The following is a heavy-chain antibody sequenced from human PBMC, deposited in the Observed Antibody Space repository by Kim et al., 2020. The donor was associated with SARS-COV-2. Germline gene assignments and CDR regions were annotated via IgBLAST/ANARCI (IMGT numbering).Heavy chain of an antibody. Sequence: SETLSLTCTVSGGSISSYYWSWIRQPPGKGLEWIGYIYYSGSTNYNPSLKSRVTISVDTSKNQFSLKLSSVTAADTAVYYCARDPGYSYGYDYYYYGMDVWGQGTTVTVSS. V-gene: IGHV4-59*13. CDR1: GGSISSYY. CDR2: IYYSGST. D-gene: IGHD5-18*01. J-gene: IGHJ6*02. CDR3: ARDPGYSYGYDYYYYGMDV.